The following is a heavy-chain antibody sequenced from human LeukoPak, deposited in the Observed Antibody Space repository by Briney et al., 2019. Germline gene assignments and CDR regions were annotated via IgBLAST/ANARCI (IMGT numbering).Heavy chain of an antibody. CDR1: GGSISSYY. J-gene: IGHJ4*02. D-gene: IGHD6-19*01. V-gene: IGHV4-4*07. CDR3: ARAGLDSSGWLRFGY. CDR2: IYSSGST. Sequence: KPSETLSLTCTVSGGSISSYYWSWIRQPAGKGLEWIGRIYSSGSTKYSPSLKSRVTMSVDTSKNQFSLELSSVTAADTAVYYCARAGLDSSGWLRFGYWGQGTLVTVAS.